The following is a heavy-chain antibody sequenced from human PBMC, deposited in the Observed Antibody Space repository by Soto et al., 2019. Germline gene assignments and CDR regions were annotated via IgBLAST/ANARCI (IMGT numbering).Heavy chain of an antibody. D-gene: IGHD4-17*01. V-gene: IGHV4-39*01. J-gene: IGHJ6*03. CDR1: GGSISSSSYY. CDR3: ARQVSTTGDYPRLFYYYYMDV. CDR2: IYYSGST. Sequence: SETLSLTCTVSGGSISSSSYYWGWIRQPPGKGLEWFGSIYYSGSTYYNPSLKSRVTISVDTSKNQFSLKLSSVTAADTAVYYCARQVSTTGDYPRLFYYYYMDVWGKGTTVTVSS.